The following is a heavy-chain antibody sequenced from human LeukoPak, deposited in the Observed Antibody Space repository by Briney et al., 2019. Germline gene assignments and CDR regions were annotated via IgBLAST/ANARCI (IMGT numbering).Heavy chain of an antibody. D-gene: IGHD2-15*01. V-gene: IGHV3-48*03. Sequence: GGSLRLSCAASGFTFSSYEMNWVRQAPGKGLEWVSYITSSGSTIYYADSVKGRFTISRDNAKNSLYLQMNSLRAEDTAVYYCARGGVRPYCSGGSCYSWFDPWGQGTLVSVSS. J-gene: IGHJ5*02. CDR1: GFTFSSYE. CDR2: ITSSGSTI. CDR3: ARGGVRPYCSGGSCYSWFDP.